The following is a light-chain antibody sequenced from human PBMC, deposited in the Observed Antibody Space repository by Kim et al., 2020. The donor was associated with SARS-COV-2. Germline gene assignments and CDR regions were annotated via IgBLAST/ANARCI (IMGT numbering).Light chain of an antibody. V-gene: IGKV1-27*01. CDR3: QKYDSAPWT. CDR1: QVINNY. CDR2: GAS. J-gene: IGKJ1*01. Sequence: DIQMTRSPSSLSASVGDRVTITCRASQVINNYLAWYQQKPGKAPTVLIYGASTLHSGVPSRFSGSGSGTDFTLTISSLQPEDVGTYYCQKYDSAPWTFGHGTKVDIK.